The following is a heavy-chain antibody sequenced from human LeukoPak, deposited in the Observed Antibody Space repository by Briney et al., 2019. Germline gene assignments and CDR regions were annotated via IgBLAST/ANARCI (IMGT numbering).Heavy chain of an antibody. Sequence: GGSLRLSCAASGFTFSSYGMHWVRQAPGKGLEWVAVIWYDGSNKYYADSVKGRFTISRDNSKNTLYLQMNSLRAEDTAVYYCAKDPGPSYGYGAFDIWGQGTMVTVSS. D-gene: IGHD5-18*01. CDR1: GFTFSSYG. CDR2: IWYDGSNK. CDR3: AKDPGPSYGYGAFDI. J-gene: IGHJ3*02. V-gene: IGHV3-33*06.